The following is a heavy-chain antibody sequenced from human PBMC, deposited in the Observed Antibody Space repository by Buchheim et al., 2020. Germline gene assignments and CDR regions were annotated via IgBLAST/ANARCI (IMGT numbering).Heavy chain of an antibody. CDR1: GFTFSSYG. V-gene: IGHV3-30*18. CDR2: ISYVGSNK. J-gene: IGHJ4*02. CDR3: AKDRRGALDY. D-gene: IGHD1-26*01. Sequence: QVQLVESGGGVVQPGRSLRLSCAASGFTFSSYGMHWVRQAPGKGLEWVAVISYVGSNKYSADSVKGRFTISRDNSKNTLYLQMNSLRAEDTAVYYCAKDRRGALDYWGQGTL.